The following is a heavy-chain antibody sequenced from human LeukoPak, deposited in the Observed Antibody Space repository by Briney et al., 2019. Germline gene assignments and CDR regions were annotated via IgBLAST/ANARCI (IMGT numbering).Heavy chain of an antibody. CDR3: ATGSLSWIQLWLNFDY. D-gene: IGHD5-18*01. J-gene: IGHJ4*02. CDR2: IIPIFGTA. CDR1: GGTFSSYA. V-gene: IGHV1-69*06. Sequence: VASVKVSCKASGGTFSSYAISWVRQAPGQGLEWMGGIIPIFGTANYAQKFQGRVTMTEDTSTDTAYMELSSLRSEDTAVYYCATGSLSWIQLWLNFDYWGQGTLVTVSS.